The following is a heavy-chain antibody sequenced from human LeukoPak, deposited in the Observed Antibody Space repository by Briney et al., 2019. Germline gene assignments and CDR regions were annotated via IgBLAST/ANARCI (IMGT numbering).Heavy chain of an antibody. CDR1: GFTFSSYW. V-gene: IGHV3-7*03. CDR3: ARYCSGGSCFDY. J-gene: IGHJ4*02. Sequence: GGSLRLARAASGFTFSSYWMSWVRQAPGKGLEWVANINQYGSEEYYVDSVKGRFTISRDNAKNSLYLQMKSLRAEDTALYYCARYCSGGSCFDYWGQGTLVTVSS. D-gene: IGHD2-15*01. CDR2: INQYGSEE.